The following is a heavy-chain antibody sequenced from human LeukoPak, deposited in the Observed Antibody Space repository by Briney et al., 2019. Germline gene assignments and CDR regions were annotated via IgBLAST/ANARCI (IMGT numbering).Heavy chain of an antibody. V-gene: IGHV1-3*03. D-gene: IGHD6-19*01. CDR2: INAGNGNT. CDR3: ARDSEIVAGPFDY. J-gene: IGHJ4*02. CDR1: GYTFTSYA. Sequence: GASVKVSCKTSGYTFTSYAIHWVRQAPGQRLEWMGWINAGNGNTRYSQEFQGRVIISRDTSASTAYMELSSLRSGDMAVYYCARDSEIVAGPFDYWGQGTLVTVSS.